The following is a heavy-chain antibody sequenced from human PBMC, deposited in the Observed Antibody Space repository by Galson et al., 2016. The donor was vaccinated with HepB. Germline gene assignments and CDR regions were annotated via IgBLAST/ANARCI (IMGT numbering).Heavy chain of an antibody. J-gene: IGHJ4*02. D-gene: IGHD3-22*01. CDR2: IKSKTHGGTT. Sequence: SLRLSCAASGFTFSNAWMSWVRQAPGKGLEWVGRIKSKTHGGTTDYAAPVKGRFTISRDDSKNTLYLQMNSLKTEDTAVYYCSRATKLYYYDSSGYGYWGQGALVTVSS. CDR1: GFTFSNAW. V-gene: IGHV3-15*01. CDR3: SRATKLYYYDSSGYGY.